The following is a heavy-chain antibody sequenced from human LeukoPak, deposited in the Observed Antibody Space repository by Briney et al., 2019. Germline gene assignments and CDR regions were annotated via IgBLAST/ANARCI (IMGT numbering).Heavy chain of an antibody. CDR1: VASVSTSKFY. J-gene: IGHJ1*01. D-gene: IGHD5-24*01. CDR3: ARLAGLGRWLQFTH. CDR2: VYYGKST. V-gene: IGHV4-39*02. Sequence: SETLSLTCNVSVASVSTSKFYWGSIRQPPGKGLEWIGTVYYGKSTYYKPSLKSRVTISFDTAKNHFSLTPASVTAADTAVYFCARLAGLGRWLQFTHWGQGILVTVSS.